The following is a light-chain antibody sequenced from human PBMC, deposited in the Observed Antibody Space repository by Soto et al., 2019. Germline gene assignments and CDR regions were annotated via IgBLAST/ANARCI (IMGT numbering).Light chain of an antibody. Sequence: QSVLTQPASVSGSPGQSITISCTGTSSDVGGYNYVSWYQQHPGKAPKLMIYEVSNRPSGVSNRFSGSKSGNTASLTISGLQAEDEAKYYCRSYTKRSTVRFGGVTKLTVL. V-gene: IGLV2-14*01. J-gene: IGLJ2*01. CDR1: SSDVGGYNY. CDR2: EVS. CDR3: RSYTKRSTVR.